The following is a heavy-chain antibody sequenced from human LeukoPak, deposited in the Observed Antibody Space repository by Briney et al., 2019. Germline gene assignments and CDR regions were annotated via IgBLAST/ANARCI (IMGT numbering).Heavy chain of an antibody. D-gene: IGHD4-17*01. CDR1: GFTFSSYA. Sequence: PGGSLRLSCAASGFTFSSYAMSWVRQAPGKGLEWVAVISFDGSNKYYADSVKGRFIISRDSSKNTLYLQMNSLRAEDTAVYYCAKHGDYGTFDYWGQGTLVTVSS. CDR2: ISFDGSNK. V-gene: IGHV3-30*18. CDR3: AKHGDYGTFDY. J-gene: IGHJ4*02.